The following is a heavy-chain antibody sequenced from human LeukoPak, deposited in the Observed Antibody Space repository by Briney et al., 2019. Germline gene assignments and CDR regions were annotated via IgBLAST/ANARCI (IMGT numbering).Heavy chain of an antibody. Sequence: GGSLRLSCSAFGFTFSAYTLHWVRQAPGKGLEYVSGIRSNGGSTYHADSVKGRFTISRDDSKNTLFLQMSSLRVEDTAMYYCVNLYGWDASGSYYGNPPPFDIWGQGTMVTVSS. V-gene: IGHV3-64D*09. CDR1: GFTFSAYT. J-gene: IGHJ3*02. D-gene: IGHD3-10*01. CDR2: IRSNGGST. CDR3: VNLYGWDASGSYYGNPPPFDI.